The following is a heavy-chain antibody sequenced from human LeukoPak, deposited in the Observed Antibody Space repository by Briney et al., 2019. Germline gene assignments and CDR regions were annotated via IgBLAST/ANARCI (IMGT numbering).Heavy chain of an antibody. J-gene: IGHJ5*02. Sequence: GGSLRLSCAASGFTFSSYGMHWVRQAPGKGLEWVAFIRYDGSNKYYADSVKGRFTISRDNSKNTLYLQMNSLRAEDTAVYYCAKKTVTYYYDSSGYLWFDPWGQGTLVTVSS. CDR2: IRYDGSNK. CDR3: AKKTVTYYYDSSGYLWFDP. CDR1: GFTFSSYG. V-gene: IGHV3-30*02. D-gene: IGHD3-22*01.